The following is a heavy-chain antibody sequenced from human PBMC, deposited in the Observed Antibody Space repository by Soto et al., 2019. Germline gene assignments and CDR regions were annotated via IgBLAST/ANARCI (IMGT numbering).Heavy chain of an antibody. CDR1: GDSITRANW. CDR3: ASARGGIFGVVIRNWFDP. V-gene: IGHV4-4*02. D-gene: IGHD3-3*01. Sequence: PSETLSLTFAVSGDSITRANWWSLVRQSPRKGLEWRGEIYHNGSTNYNPSLKSRVAISVDKAKNQFSLKLTSVTAADTAVYYCASARGGIFGVVIRNWFDPWGQGPLGTVS. J-gene: IGHJ5*02. CDR2: IYHNGST.